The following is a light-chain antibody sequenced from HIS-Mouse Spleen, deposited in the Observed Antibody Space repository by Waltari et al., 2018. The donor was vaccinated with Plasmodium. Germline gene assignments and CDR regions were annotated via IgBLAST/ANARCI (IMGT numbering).Light chain of an antibody. CDR2: GKN. J-gene: IGLJ3*02. CDR1: SLRSYY. CDR3: NSRDSSGNHWV. V-gene: IGLV3-19*01. Sequence: SSELTQDPAVSVALGQTLRITCQGDSLRSYYAIWYQQKPGQAPVLVIYGKNNRPSGIPDRFSGSSSGNTASLTITGAQAEDEADYYCNSRDSSGNHWVFGGGTKLTVL.